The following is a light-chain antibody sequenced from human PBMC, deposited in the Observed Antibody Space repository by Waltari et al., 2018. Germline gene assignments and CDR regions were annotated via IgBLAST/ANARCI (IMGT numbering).Light chain of an antibody. Sequence: QSALTQPPSASGAPGQSVTISCTGTSSDVGGYNYVSWYQQHPGEAPKLLIYEVSKRPAGVPIPFSGSKSGNTASLTVSGLQAEDEGDYYCSSYAGRNTLFGGGTKLTVL. CDR1: SSDVGGYNY. CDR3: SSYAGRNTL. CDR2: EVS. V-gene: IGLV2-8*01. J-gene: IGLJ2*01.